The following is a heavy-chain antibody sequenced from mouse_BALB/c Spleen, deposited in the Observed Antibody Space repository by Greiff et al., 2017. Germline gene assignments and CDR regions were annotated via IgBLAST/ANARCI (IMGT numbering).Heavy chain of an antibody. CDR3: TRNYYGWNYFDY. CDR1: GYTFTSYW. J-gene: IGHJ2*01. CDR2: IYPGSGST. D-gene: IGHD1-1*01. V-gene: IGHV1S22*01. Sequence: LKQPGSELVRPGASVKLSCKASGYTFTSYWMHWVKQRPGQGLEWIGNIYPGSGSTNYDEKFKSKATLTVDTSSSTAYMQLSSLTSEDSAVYYCTRNYYGWNYFDYWGQGTTLTVSS.